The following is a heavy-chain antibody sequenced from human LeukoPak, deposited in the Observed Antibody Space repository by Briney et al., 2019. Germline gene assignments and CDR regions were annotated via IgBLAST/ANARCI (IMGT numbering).Heavy chain of an antibody. Sequence: GGSLRLSCAASGFTFSDHYMDWVRQAPGKGLEWVGRTRNKPHKYTTEYAASVKGRFIVSRDDSKNSFYLQMNSLKTEDTAVYYCTRDGMVAWDYTHYYYYYYMDVWGKGTTVTVSS. D-gene: IGHD1-7*01. CDR2: TRNKPHKYTT. V-gene: IGHV3-72*01. CDR3: TRDGMVAWDYTHYYYYYYMDV. CDR1: GFTFSDHY. J-gene: IGHJ6*03.